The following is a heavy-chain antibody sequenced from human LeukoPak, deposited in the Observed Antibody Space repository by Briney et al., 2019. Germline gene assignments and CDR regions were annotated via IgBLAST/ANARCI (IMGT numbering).Heavy chain of an antibody. CDR1: GFTFSSYA. V-gene: IGHV3-23*01. CDR3: AKVPYYYDSSGSHSHY. D-gene: IGHD3-22*01. Sequence: GGSLRLSCAASGFTFSSYAMSWVRQAPGKGLEWVSAISGSGGSTYYADSVKGRFTISRDNSKNTLYLQMNSLRAEDTAVYYCAKVPYYYDSSGSHSHYWGQGTLVTVSS. CDR2: ISGSGGST. J-gene: IGHJ4*02.